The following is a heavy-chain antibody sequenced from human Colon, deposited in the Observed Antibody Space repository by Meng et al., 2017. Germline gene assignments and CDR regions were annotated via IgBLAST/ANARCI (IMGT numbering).Heavy chain of an antibody. CDR2: IHHGGTT. J-gene: IGHJ5*02. Sequence: QVQLQESGPGLVKPSGTLSLTCAVSGGSISSNYWWSWVRQSPKKGLEWIGEIHHGGTTNYNPSLKSRVTISVDTSNNQFSLKLSSVTAADTAVYYCARGRYSGYLPWGQGTLVTVSS. CDR3: ARGRYSGYLP. CDR1: GGSISSNYW. D-gene: IGHD5-12*01. V-gene: IGHV4-4*02.